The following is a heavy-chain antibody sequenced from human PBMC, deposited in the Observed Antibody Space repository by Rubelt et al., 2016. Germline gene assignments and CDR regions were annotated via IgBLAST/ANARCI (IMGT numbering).Heavy chain of an antibody. CDR1: GGSISSYY. CDR3: ARVRCSGGSCYGGFDY. V-gene: IGHV4-59*12. D-gene: IGHD2-15*01. CDR2: IYYSGST. J-gene: IGHJ4*02. Sequence: QVQLQESGPGLVKPSETLSLTCTVSGGSISSYYWSWIRQPPGKGLEWIGYIYYSGSTNYNPSLKSRVTISVDTSKNQFSLKLSSVTAADTAVYYWARVRCSGGSCYGGFDYWGQGTLVTVSS.